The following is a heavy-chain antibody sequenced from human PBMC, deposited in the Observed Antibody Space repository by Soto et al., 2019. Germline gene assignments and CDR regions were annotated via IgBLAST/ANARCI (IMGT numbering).Heavy chain of an antibody. Sequence: SETLSLTCTVSGGSISSYYWSWIRQPPGKGLEWIGYIYYSGSTNYNPSLKSRVTISVDTSKNQFSLKLSSVTAADTAVYYCARLEGIYDILTGSTRYWYFDLWGRGTLVTVSS. CDR1: GGSISSYY. CDR2: IYYSGST. V-gene: IGHV4-59*08. D-gene: IGHD3-9*01. J-gene: IGHJ2*01. CDR3: ARLEGIYDILTGSTRYWYFDL.